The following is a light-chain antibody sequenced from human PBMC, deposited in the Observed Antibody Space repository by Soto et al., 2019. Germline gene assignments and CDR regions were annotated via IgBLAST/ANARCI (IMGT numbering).Light chain of an antibody. Sequence: EIPLTQSPSSLAASVGDRLTLTCRASRNVSIYLNWYQHKPGKGPTLLIHATSNLQIGVPSRFSGSGSGTEFTLTLSSLEPEDFGTYYCQQSYTMPSFGQGTRLVIK. V-gene: IGKV1-39*01. CDR3: QQSYTMPS. CDR2: ATS. J-gene: IGKJ5*01. CDR1: RNVSIY.